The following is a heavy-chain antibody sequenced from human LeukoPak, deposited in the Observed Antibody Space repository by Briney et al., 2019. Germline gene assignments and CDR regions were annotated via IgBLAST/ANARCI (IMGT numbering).Heavy chain of an antibody. CDR1: GFTFSSYE. D-gene: IGHD3-22*01. V-gene: IGHV3-48*03. J-gene: IGHJ3*02. Sequence: GGSLRLSCAASGFTFSSYEMNWVRQAPGKGLEWVSYISSSGSTIYYADSVKGRFTISRDNAKNSLYLQMNSLRAEDTAVYYCARANYYDSSGYYYVAFDIWGQGTMVTVSS. CDR3: ARANYYDSSGYYYVAFDI. CDR2: ISSSGSTI.